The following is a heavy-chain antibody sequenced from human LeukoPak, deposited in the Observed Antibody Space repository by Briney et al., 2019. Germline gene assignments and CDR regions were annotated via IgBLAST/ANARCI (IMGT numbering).Heavy chain of an antibody. J-gene: IGHJ4*02. CDR3: AREGSGSSSYHRGDPFDY. Sequence: SETLSLTCAVYGGSFSGYYWSWIRQPPGKGLEWIGEINHSGSTNYNPSLKSRVTISVDTSKNQFSLKLSSVTAADTAVYYCAREGSGSSSYHRGDPFDYWGQGTLVTVSS. CDR2: INHSGST. CDR1: GGSFSGYY. V-gene: IGHV4-34*01. D-gene: IGHD3-10*01.